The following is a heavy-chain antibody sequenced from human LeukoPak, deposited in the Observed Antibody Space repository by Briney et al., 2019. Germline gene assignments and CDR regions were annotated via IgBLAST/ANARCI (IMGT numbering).Heavy chain of an antibody. CDR2: IWYDGSDK. CDR3: ARKAATGTNSWFGP. D-gene: IGHD6-13*01. CDR1: GFTFHIYA. Sequence: GGSLRLSCAASGFTFHIYAMNWVRQAPGKGLEWVALIWYDGSDKYYADSVKGRFTISRDNSKNTLYLQMNSLRAEDTAIYYCARKAATGTNSWFGPWGQGTLVTVSS. V-gene: IGHV3-33*08. J-gene: IGHJ5*02.